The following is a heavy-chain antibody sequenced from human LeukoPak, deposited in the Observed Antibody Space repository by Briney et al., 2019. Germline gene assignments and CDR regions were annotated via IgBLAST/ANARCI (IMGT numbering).Heavy chain of an antibody. J-gene: IGHJ4*02. CDR2: IYYSGST. V-gene: IGHV4-39*07. D-gene: IGHD3-22*01. Sequence: SETLSLTCTVSGGSISSSSYYWGWIRQPPGTGLEWIGSIYYSGSTYYNPSLKSRVTISVDTSKNQFSLKLSSVTAADTAVYYCARAPGYYDSSGYYFDYWGQGTLVTVSS. CDR3: ARAPGYYDSSGYYFDY. CDR1: GGSISSSSYY.